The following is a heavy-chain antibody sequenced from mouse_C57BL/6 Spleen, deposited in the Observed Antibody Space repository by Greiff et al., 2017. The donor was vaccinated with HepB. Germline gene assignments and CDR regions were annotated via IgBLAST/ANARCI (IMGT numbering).Heavy chain of an antibody. D-gene: IGHD2-4*01. CDR1: GYSFTSYW. CDR2: IDPNSGGT. V-gene: IGHV1-72*01. J-gene: IGHJ4*01. Sequence: QVQLQQPGAELVKPGASVKLSCKASGYSFTSYWMHWVKQRPGRGLEWIGRIDPNSGGTQYNEKFKSKATLTVNKPSSTAYMQRRSLTSEDSAVYYCASGERAYYDYDVRAMDYWGQGTSVTVSS. CDR3: ASGERAYYDYDVRAMDY.